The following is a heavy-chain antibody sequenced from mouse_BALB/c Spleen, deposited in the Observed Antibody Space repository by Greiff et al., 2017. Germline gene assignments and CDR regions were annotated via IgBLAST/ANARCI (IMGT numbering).Heavy chain of an antibody. Sequence: QVQLKESGPQLVRPGASVKISCKASGYSFTSYWMHWVKQRPGQGGEWIGRIDPSDSETRLNQKFKDKATLTVDKSSSTAYMQLSSPTSEDSAVYYCARSRGENRSYYRYYFDYLGQGTTLTVSS. J-gene: IGHJ2*01. CDR3: ARSRGENRSYYRYYFDY. CDR2: IDPSDSET. V-gene: IGHV1S126*01. D-gene: IGHD2-14*01. CDR1: GYSFTSYW.